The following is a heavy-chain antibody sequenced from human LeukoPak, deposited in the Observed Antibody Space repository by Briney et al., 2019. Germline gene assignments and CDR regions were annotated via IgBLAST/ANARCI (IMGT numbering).Heavy chain of an antibody. CDR1: GFTFTSSA. Sequence: GTSVKVSCKASGFTFTSSAMQWVRQARGQRLEWIGWIVVGSGNTNYAQKFQERVTITRDMSTSTAYTELSSLRSEDTAVYYCAVSNLGYCSSTSCYGLGIDYWGQGTLVTVSS. CDR3: AVSNLGYCSSTSCYGLGIDY. CDR2: IVVGSGNT. D-gene: IGHD2-2*01. V-gene: IGHV1-58*02. J-gene: IGHJ4*02.